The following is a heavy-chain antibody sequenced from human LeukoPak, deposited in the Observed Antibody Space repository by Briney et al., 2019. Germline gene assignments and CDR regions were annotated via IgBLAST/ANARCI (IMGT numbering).Heavy chain of an antibody. V-gene: IGHV3-74*01. J-gene: IGHJ4*02. Sequence: GGSLRLSCAASGFPFNSFWMHWVRQAPGKGLVWVSDMNEYSTIIRYADSVKGRFTISRDNAKSILYLQMNNLRAEDTAMYFCARGGVNPVDHWGQGTLVTVSS. CDR2: MNEYSTII. CDR3: ARGGVNPVDH. D-gene: IGHD1-14*01. CDR1: GFPFNSFW.